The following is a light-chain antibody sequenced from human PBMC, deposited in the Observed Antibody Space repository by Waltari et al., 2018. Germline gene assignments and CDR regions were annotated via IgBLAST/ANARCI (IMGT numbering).Light chain of an antibody. Sequence: EIVLPQSPATLSLSPGDRATLSCRASQSVRGSLAWYQQKAGQAPRLLIYGASSRATGIPDRFSGSGSGTDFSLTISRLEPEDFAVYYCQHYVRLPATFGQGTKVEI. J-gene: IGKJ1*01. CDR2: GAS. CDR3: QHYVRLPAT. V-gene: IGKV3-20*01. CDR1: QSVRGS.